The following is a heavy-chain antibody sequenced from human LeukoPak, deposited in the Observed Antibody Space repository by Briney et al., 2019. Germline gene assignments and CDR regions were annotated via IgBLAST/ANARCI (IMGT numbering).Heavy chain of an antibody. J-gene: IGHJ4*02. CDR1: RFTLYTYH. Sequence: PGGSLRLSCAASRFTLYTYHMICLPHAPGGGREWLSYVKSGSYEIQYAGSVTGRFTASRDSASNSLYLQMNDLKAEDTAVYYCARDSDWAFDYWGQGSLVTVSS. D-gene: IGHD3-9*01. CDR3: ARDSDWAFDY. V-gene: IGHV3-48*01. CDR2: VKSGSYEI.